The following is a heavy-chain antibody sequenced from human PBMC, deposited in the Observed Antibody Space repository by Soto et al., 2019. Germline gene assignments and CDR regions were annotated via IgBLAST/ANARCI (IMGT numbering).Heavy chain of an antibody. J-gene: IGHJ4*02. D-gene: IGHD3-22*01. V-gene: IGHV1-69*01. CDR1: GGTFSSYA. CDR2: IIPIFGTA. Sequence: QVQLVQSGAEVKKPGSSVKVSCKASGGTFSSYAISWVRQAPGQGLEWMGGIIPIFGTANYAKKFQGRVTSTADESTSTAYIELSSLRAEDTAVYYCARDYYESSGYYPGGDFRGQGTLVTVSS. CDR3: ARDYYESSGYYPGGDF.